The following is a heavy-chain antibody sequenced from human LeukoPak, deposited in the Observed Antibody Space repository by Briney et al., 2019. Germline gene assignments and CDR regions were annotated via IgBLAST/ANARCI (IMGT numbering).Heavy chain of an antibody. CDR2: IFHSGST. D-gene: IGHD4-17*01. CDR3: AREVGGDFDALDY. Sequence: SGTPSLTCAVSGGSIRSGNWWSWVRQPPGKGLQWIGEIFHSGSTNYNPSLKSRVTISVDNSKNQLSLTLTSVTAADTAVYYCAREVGGDFDALDYWGQGTLVTVSS. J-gene: IGHJ4*02. V-gene: IGHV4-4*02. CDR1: GGSIRSGNW.